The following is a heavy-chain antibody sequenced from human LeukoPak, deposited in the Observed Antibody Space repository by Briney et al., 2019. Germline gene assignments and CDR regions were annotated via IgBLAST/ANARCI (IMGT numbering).Heavy chain of an antibody. CDR3: ARVLGYCSSSSCYGWFDP. CDR2: IYYSGST. D-gene: IGHD2-2*01. Sequence: SETLSLTCTVSGGSISSGGYYWSWIRQHPGKGLEWIGYIYYSGSTYYNPSLKSRLTISVDTSKNYFSLKLSSVTAADTAVYYCARVLGYCSSSSCYGWFDPWDQGTLVTVSS. CDR1: GGSISSGGYY. J-gene: IGHJ5*02. V-gene: IGHV4-31*03.